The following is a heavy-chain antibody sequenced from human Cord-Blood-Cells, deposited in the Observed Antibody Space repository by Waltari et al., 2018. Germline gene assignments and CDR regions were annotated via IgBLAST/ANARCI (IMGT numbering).Heavy chain of an antibody. J-gene: IGHJ4*02. CDR1: GFTLSSYG. CDR3: AKDFRDFWSGYLDY. CDR2: ISYDGSNK. Sequence: QVQLVESGGGVVQPGRSLRISCAASGFTLSSYGTHGVRQAPGKGLEWVAVISYDGSNKYYADSVKGRFTISRDNSKNTLYLQMNSLRAEDTAVYYCAKDFRDFWSGYLDYWGQGTLVTVSS. D-gene: IGHD3-3*01. V-gene: IGHV3-30*18.